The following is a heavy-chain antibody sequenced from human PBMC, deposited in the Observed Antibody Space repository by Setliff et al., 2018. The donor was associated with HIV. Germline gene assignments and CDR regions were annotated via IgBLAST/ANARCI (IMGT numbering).Heavy chain of an antibody. J-gene: IGHJ4*02. CDR2: IYYSGST. D-gene: IGHD4-17*01. CDR1: GGSISSSSYY. CDR3: ARHLTTVTTSQLDY. V-gene: IGHV4-39*01. Sequence: KPSETLSLTCTVSGGSISSSSYYWGWIRQPPGKGLEWIGSIYYSGSTYYNPSLKSRVTISVDTSKNQFSLKLSSVTAADTAVYYCARHLTTVTTSQLDYWGQGTLVTVS.